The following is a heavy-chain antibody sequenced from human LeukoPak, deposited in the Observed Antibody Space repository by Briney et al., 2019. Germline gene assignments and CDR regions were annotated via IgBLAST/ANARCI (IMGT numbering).Heavy chain of an antibody. V-gene: IGHV1-18*01. Sequence: ASVKVSCKASGYTFIRYGISWVRQAPGQGLEWMGWISPYNDNKKFLQKLQGRVTMTRDTSTSTVYMELSSLRSEDTAVYYCARDRFPYYYDSSGPRGGLGYWGQGTLVTVSS. CDR1: GYTFIRYG. CDR3: ARDRFPYYYDSSGPRGGLGY. J-gene: IGHJ4*02. D-gene: IGHD3-22*01. CDR2: ISPYNDNK.